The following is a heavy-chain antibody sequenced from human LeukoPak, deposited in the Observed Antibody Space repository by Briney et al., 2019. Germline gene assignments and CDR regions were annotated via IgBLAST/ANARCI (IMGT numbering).Heavy chain of an antibody. CDR1: GYTFTSYG. CDR3: ARYYIAVAGREDFDY. V-gene: IGHV1-18*01. Sequence: ASVKVSFKSSGYTFTSYGISWVRQGPGQGLERMGWTSTYNGNTNYAQKLQGRVTMTTDTSTSKAYMELKSLRSDDTAVYYCARYYIAVAGREDFDYWGQGTLVTVSS. CDR2: TSTYNGNT. J-gene: IGHJ4*02. D-gene: IGHD6-19*01.